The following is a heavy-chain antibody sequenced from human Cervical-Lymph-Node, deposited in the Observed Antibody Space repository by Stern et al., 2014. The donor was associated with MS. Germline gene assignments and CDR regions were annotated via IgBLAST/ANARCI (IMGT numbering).Heavy chain of an antibody. Sequence: VQLEESGPGLVKPSQTLSLTCTVSGGSISSGSYYWSWIRQPAGKGLEWIGRIYTSGRTNYNPSLKSEVTISVDTPKTNSSLKGSSVTAADTAVYYCARDCRLRYFDNYGMDVWGQGTTVTVSS. J-gene: IGHJ6*02. CDR2: IYTSGRT. V-gene: IGHV4-61*02. CDR1: GGSISSGSYY. D-gene: IGHD3-9*01. CDR3: ARDCRLRYFDNYGMDV.